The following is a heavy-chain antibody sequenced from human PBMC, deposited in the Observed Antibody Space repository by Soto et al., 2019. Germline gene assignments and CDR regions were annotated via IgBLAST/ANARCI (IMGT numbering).Heavy chain of an antibody. J-gene: IGHJ5*02. CDR3: AHSITMVRANWLDP. V-gene: IGHV2-5*02. Sequence: QITLKESGPTLVKPTQTLTLTCTFSGFSLSTSGVGVGWIRQPPGKALEWLALIYWDDDKRYSPSLNSRLTTTKDTPKNQVVLTMTNMDPVDTATYYCAHSITMVRANWLDPWGQGTLVTVSS. D-gene: IGHD3-10*01. CDR1: GFSLSTSGVG. CDR2: IYWDDDK.